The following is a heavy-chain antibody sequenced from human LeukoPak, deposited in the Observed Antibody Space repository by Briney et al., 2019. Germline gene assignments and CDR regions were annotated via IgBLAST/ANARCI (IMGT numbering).Heavy chain of an antibody. V-gene: IGHV3-33*08. CDR1: GFSFSSYT. D-gene: IGHD6-13*01. CDR2: IWYDGSNK. Sequence: PGGSLRLSCVASGFSFSSYTMHWVRQAPGKGLEWVAVIWYDGSNKYYADSVKGRFNISRDNSKNTLYLQMNSLRAEDTAVYYCASLGIAAAGGGYWGQGTLVTVSS. J-gene: IGHJ4*02. CDR3: ASLGIAAAGGGY.